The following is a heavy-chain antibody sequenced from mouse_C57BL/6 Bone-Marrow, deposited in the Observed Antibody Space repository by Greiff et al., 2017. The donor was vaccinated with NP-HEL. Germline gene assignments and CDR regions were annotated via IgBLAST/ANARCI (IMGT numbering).Heavy chain of an antibody. CDR3: AGESSGYGDFDY. J-gene: IGHJ2*01. D-gene: IGHD3-2*02. Sequence: VQLVESGPGLVKPSQSLFLTCSITGFPITSGYYWIWIRQSPGKPLEWMAYITHSGETFYNPSLQSPISITRETSKNQFFLQLNAVTREDTAMYYCAGESSGYGDFDYWGQGTTLTVSS. CDR1: GFPITSGYY. V-gene: IGHV12-3*01. CDR2: ITHSGET.